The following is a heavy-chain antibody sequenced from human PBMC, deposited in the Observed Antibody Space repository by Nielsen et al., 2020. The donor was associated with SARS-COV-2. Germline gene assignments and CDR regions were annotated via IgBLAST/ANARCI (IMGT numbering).Heavy chain of an antibody. D-gene: IGHD3-16*01. CDR2: IYYSGST. Sequence: SETLSLTCTVSGGSISSSSYYWGWIRQPPGKGLEWIGSIYYSGSTYYNPSLKSRVTISVDTSKNQFSLKLSSVTAADTAVYYCARRGSPYDYVWGSLPGGGMDVWGQGTTVTVSS. CDR1: GGSISSSSYY. CDR3: ARRGSPYDYVWGSLPGGGMDV. J-gene: IGHJ6*02. V-gene: IGHV4-39*07.